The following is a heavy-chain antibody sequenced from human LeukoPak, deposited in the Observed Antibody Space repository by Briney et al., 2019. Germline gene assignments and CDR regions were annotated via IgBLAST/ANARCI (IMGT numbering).Heavy chain of an antibody. D-gene: IGHD2-2*01. CDR1: GYTFTSYD. CDR3: ARGSTSFPDMDV. J-gene: IGHJ6*03. V-gene: IGHV1-8*03. CDR2: MNPNSGNT. Sequence: ASVKVSCKASGYTFTSYDINWVRQATGQGLEWMGWMNPNSGNTGYAQKFQGRVTITRNTSISTAYMELSSLRSEDTAVYYCARGSTSFPDMDVWGKGTTVTVSS.